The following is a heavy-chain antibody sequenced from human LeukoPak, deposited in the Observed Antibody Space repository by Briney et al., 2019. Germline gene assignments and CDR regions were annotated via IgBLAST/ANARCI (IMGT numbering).Heavy chain of an antibody. CDR3: ARTAHYYDSSEVWFDP. Sequence: GGSLRLSCASSGFTFRSYAMSWVRQAPGKGLEWVSGVSGSGGSTDYADSVRGRFTISRDNSKSTLYLQMNSLRAEDTAVYYCARTAHYYDSSEVWFDPWGQGTLVTVSS. D-gene: IGHD3-22*01. V-gene: IGHV3-23*01. CDR1: GFTFRSYA. CDR2: VSGSGGST. J-gene: IGHJ5*02.